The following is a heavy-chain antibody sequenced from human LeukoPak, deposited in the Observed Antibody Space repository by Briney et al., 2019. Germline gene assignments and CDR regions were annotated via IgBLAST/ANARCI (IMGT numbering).Heavy chain of an antibody. CDR1: GVTFSRYW. Sequence: GGSLRLSCAASGVTFSRYWMHWVRQAPGKGLVWVSRIKNDVSRTTYADAVKGRFTISRDNAKNTLYLQMNSLSADDTAVYYCVREPYCSGGSCYTSGFDCWGQRTLVTVSS. V-gene: IGHV3-74*01. CDR2: IKNDVSRT. D-gene: IGHD2-15*01. CDR3: VREPYCSGGSCYTSGFDC. J-gene: IGHJ4*02.